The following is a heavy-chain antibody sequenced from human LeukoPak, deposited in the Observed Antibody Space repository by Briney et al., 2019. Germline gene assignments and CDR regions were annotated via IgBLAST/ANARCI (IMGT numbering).Heavy chain of an antibody. CDR2: IYYSGST. CDR1: GGSISSGGYY. J-gene: IGHJ6*03. V-gene: IGHV4-31*03. Sequence: SETLSLSCTVSGGSISSGGYYWSWIRQHPGKGLEWIGYIYYSGSTYYNPSLKSRVTISVDTSKNQFSLKLSSVTAADTAVYYCARDLGSGPDYYYYYMDVWGKGTTVTVSS. CDR3: ARDLGSGPDYYYYYMDV. D-gene: IGHD2-15*01.